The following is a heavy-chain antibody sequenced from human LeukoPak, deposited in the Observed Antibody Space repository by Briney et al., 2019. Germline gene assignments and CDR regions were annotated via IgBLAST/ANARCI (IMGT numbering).Heavy chain of an antibody. Sequence: SETLSLTCTVSGGSISSSSYYWGWIRQPPGKGLEWIGSIYYSGSTYYNPSLKSRVTISVDTSKNQFSLKLSSVTAADTAVYYCARRRARYSGYDLSPWFDPWGQGTLVTVSS. D-gene: IGHD5-12*01. CDR2: IYYSGST. J-gene: IGHJ5*02. CDR3: ARRRARYSGYDLSPWFDP. V-gene: IGHV4-39*07. CDR1: GGSISSSSYY.